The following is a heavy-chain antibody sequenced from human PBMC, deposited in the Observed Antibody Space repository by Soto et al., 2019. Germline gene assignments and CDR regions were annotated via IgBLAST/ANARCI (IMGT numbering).Heavy chain of an antibody. CDR1: GFTFSSYG. J-gene: IGHJ6*02. V-gene: IGHV3-30*18. D-gene: IGHD3-10*01. CDR3: AKDHRSYGSGSYPSHYYYGMDV. CDR2: ISYDGSNK. Sequence: LRLSCAASGFTFSSYGMHWVRQAPGKGLEWVAVISYDGSNKYYADSVKGRFTISRDNSKNTLYLQMNSLRAEDTAVYYCAKDHRSYGSGSYPSHYYYGMDVWGQGTTVTVSS.